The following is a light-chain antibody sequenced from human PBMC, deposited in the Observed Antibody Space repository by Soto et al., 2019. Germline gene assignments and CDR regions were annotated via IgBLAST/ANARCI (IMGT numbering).Light chain of an antibody. CDR1: QTVYSRH. CDR2: GAS. CDR3: QHHGDSPIT. J-gene: IGKJ5*01. Sequence: IVLTQSPGTLSLSPGESATLSCRASQTVYSRHLAWYQQKRGQAPRLLIYGASSRASGIPDRFSGSGSGTDFTLTISRLDPEDFAVYYCQHHGDSPITFDQGTRLEIK. V-gene: IGKV3-20*01.